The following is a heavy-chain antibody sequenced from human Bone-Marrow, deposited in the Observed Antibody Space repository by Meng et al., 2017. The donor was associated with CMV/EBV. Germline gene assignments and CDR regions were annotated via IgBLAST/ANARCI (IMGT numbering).Heavy chain of an antibody. CDR3: ARSTGDPGGYYYYGMDV. J-gene: IGHJ6*02. Sequence: ASVKVSCKASGYTFTSYDINWVRQATGQGLEWMGWMNPNSGNTGYAQKFQGRVTMTRNTSISTAYMELSSLRSEDTAVYYCARSTGDPGGYYYYGMDVWGQGTTVTVSS. CDR2: MNPNSGNT. CDR1: GYTFTSYD. V-gene: IGHV1-8*01. D-gene: IGHD7-27*01.